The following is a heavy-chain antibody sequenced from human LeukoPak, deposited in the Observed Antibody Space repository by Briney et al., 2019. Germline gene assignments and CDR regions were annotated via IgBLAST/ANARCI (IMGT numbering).Heavy chain of an antibody. CDR3: AREFCDFWSGYRRGIYYYYGMDV. D-gene: IGHD3-3*01. CDR1: GFTFSSYG. CDR2: IWYDGSNK. J-gene: IGHJ6*02. V-gene: IGHV3-33*01. Sequence: GGSLRLSCAASGFTFSSYGMHWVRQAPGKGLEWVAVIWYDGSNKYYADSVKGRFTISRDNSKNTLYLQMNSLRAEDTAVYYCAREFCDFWSGYRRGIYYYYGMDVWGQGTTVTVSS.